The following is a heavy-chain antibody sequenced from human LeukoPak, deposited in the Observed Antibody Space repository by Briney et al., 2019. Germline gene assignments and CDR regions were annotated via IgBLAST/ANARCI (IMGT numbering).Heavy chain of an antibody. Sequence: GGSLRLFCAASGFTFSSYAMHWVRQAPGEGLEYVSAISSNGGSTYYANSVKGRFTISRDNSKNTLYLQMGSLRAEDMAVYYCARGQYSGGYHFDYWGQGTLVTVSS. J-gene: IGHJ4*02. CDR2: ISSNGGST. D-gene: IGHD1-26*01. V-gene: IGHV3-64*01. CDR3: ARGQYSGGYHFDY. CDR1: GFTFSSYA.